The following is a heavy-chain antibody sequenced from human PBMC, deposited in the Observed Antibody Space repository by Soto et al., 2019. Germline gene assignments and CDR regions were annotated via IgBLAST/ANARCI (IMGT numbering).Heavy chain of an antibody. V-gene: IGHV3-73*01. CDR1: GFNFSGSA. CDR3: CGRGGDSLQDI. J-gene: IGHJ4*02. D-gene: IGHD4-17*01. Sequence: EVQLVESGGDLVQPGGSLKLSCTGLGFNFSGSALHWVRQPSGKGLEWVGRITGRAKKYATSYAASVRGRFYLSRDDSKNTAFLQMNSLRDEDTGVYFCCGRGGDSLQDIWGQGTLVTVSS. CDR2: ITGRAKKYAT.